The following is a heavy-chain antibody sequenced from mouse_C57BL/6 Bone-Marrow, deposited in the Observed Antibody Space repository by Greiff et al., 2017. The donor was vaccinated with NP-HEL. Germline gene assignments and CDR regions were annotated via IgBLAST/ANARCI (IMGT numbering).Heavy chain of an antibody. J-gene: IGHJ4*01. V-gene: IGHV1-15*01. CDR1: GYTFTDYE. CDR3: TALKNYYAMDY. D-gene: IGHD1-3*01. Sequence: VQLQQSGAELVRPGASVTLSCKASGYTFTDYEMHWVKQTPVHGLEWIGAIDPETGGTAYNQKFKGKAILTADKSSSTAYMELRSLTSEDSAVYYCTALKNYYAMDYWGQGTSVTVSS. CDR2: IDPETGGT.